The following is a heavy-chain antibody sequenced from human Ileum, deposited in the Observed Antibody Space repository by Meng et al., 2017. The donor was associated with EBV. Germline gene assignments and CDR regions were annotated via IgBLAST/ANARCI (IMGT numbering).Heavy chain of an antibody. CDR3: ARDLRVGGAFDY. Sequence: QAQVQQSRPAPVSPSETLPIACAVSGAAVTSSGYYWSWLRQSPGKGLEWLGYVNYNGDSTYNPSLKSRVTIFIDTSKKQFYLNLTSATAADTAIYYCARDLRVGGAFDYWGQGTLVTVSS. V-gene: IGHV4-61*08. CDR2: VNYNGDS. D-gene: IGHD1-26*01. CDR1: GAAVTSSGYY. J-gene: IGHJ4*02.